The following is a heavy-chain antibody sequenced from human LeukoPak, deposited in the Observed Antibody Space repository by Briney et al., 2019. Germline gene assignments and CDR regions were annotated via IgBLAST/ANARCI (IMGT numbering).Heavy chain of an antibody. Sequence: PGGSLRLSCAASGFTFSSYAMHWVRQAPGKGLEWVAVISYDGSNKYYADSVKGRFTISRDNSKNTLYLQMNSLRAEDTAVYYCASPYDSSGYYFFNYWGQGTLVTVSS. J-gene: IGHJ4*02. V-gene: IGHV3-30-3*01. D-gene: IGHD3-22*01. CDR1: GFTFSSYA. CDR2: ISYDGSNK. CDR3: ASPYDSSGYYFFNY.